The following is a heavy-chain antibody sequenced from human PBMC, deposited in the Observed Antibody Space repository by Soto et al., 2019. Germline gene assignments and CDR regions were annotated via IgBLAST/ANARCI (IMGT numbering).Heavy chain of an antibody. CDR2: ISYDGSNK. CDR3: AREMATVDY. J-gene: IGHJ4*02. Sequence: GGSIRISCAASGFTFSSYAMHWVRQAPGKGLEWVAVISYDGSNKYYADSVKGRFTISRGNSKNTLYLQMNSLRAEDTAVYYCAREMATVDYWGQGTLVTVSS. V-gene: IGHV3-30-3*01. D-gene: IGHD5-12*01. CDR1: GFTFSSYA.